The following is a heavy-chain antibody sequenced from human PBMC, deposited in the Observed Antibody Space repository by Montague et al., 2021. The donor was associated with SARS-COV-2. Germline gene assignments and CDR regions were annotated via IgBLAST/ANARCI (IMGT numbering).Heavy chain of an antibody. CDR2: IYYSGST. J-gene: IGHJ6*02. Sequence: TLSLTCTVSGDSISTSQYCWGWIRQPPGKGLEWIGTIYYSGSTYYNPSLKSRVTISEDTSKNQFSLRLSSVTAADTAVYYCASLNIVARTDYYYGTDVWGRGTTVTVSS. D-gene: IGHD5-12*01. V-gene: IGHV4-39*01. CDR1: GDSISTSQYC. CDR3: ASLNIVARTDYYYGTDV.